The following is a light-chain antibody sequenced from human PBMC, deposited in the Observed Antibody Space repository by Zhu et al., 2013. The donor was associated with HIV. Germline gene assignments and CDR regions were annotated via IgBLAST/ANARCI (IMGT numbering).Light chain of an antibody. CDR2: TTS. CDR3: QHYGSSTGT. Sequence: VLTQSPGTLSLSPGERATLSCRASQSVTADLAWYQQRPGQAPRIVIHTTSTRAAGIPGRFSGSGSGTDFTLTISRLEPEDFAVYYCQHYGSSTGTFGQGTKVEIK. V-gene: IGKV3-20*01. J-gene: IGKJ1*01. CDR1: QSVTAD.